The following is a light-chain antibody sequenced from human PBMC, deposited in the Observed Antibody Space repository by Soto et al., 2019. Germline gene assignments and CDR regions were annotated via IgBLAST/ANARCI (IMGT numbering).Light chain of an antibody. V-gene: IGKV2-28*01. J-gene: IGKJ2*01. CDR1: QSLLHNNGYNY. Sequence: DIVMTQSPLSLPVSPGEPASISCRSSQSLLHNNGYNYLDWYLQKPGQSPQLLIYLGSNRASGVPDRFSGSGSGADFTLNISRVEAEDVGVSYCMQALQTPLYTFGQGTKLEIK. CDR3: MQALQTPLYT. CDR2: LGS.